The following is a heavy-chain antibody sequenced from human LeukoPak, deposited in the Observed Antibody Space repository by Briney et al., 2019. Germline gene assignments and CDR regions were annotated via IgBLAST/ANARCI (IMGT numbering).Heavy chain of an antibody. Sequence: GRSLRLSCAASGFTFSSYAMHWVRQAPGKGLEWVAVISYDGSNKYYADSVKGRFTISRDNSKNTLYLQMNSLRAEDTAVYYCARGSDYFDYWGQGILVTVSS. CDR2: ISYDGSNK. V-gene: IGHV3-30-3*01. CDR3: ARGSDYFDY. CDR1: GFTFSSYA. J-gene: IGHJ4*02.